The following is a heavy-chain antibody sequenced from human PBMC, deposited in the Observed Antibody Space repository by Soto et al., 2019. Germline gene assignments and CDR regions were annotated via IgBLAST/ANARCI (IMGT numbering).Heavy chain of an antibody. Sequence: ASVKVSCKASGYTFTNFGISWVRQAPGQGLEWMGWMNPNSGNTGYAQKFQGRVTMTRNTSISTAYMELSSLRSEDTAVYFCARERSAAATGWFDPWGQGTLVTVSS. D-gene: IGHD6-13*01. V-gene: IGHV1-8*01. J-gene: IGHJ5*02. CDR1: GYTFTNFG. CDR2: MNPNSGNT. CDR3: ARERSAAATGWFDP.